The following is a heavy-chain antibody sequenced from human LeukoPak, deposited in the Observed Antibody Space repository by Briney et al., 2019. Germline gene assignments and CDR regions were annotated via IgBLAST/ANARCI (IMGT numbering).Heavy chain of an antibody. D-gene: IGHD3-22*01. CDR3: ARGYYYDSSFDY. Sequence: PGGSLRLSCAVSGFTFSSYSMNWVRQAPGRGLEWVSSITSSSSYITYADSVKGRFTISRDNAKNSLYLQMNSLRAEDTAVYYCARGYYYDSSFDYWGQGTLVTVSS. CDR1: GFTFSSYS. CDR2: ITSSSSYI. V-gene: IGHV3-21*01. J-gene: IGHJ4*02.